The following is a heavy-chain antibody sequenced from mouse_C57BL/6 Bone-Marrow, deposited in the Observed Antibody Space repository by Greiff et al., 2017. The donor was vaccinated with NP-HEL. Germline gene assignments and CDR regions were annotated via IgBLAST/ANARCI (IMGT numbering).Heavy chain of an antibody. D-gene: IGHD1-2*01. CDR2: IDPEDGDT. CDR3: TTRALRQGFAY. Sequence: VQLQQSGAELVRPGASVKLSCTASGFNIKDYYMHWVKQRPEQGLEWIGRIDPEDGDTEYAPKFQGKATMTADTSSNTAYLQLSSLTSEDTADYYCTTRALRQGFAYWGQGTLVTVSA. J-gene: IGHJ3*01. CDR1: GFNIKDYY. V-gene: IGHV14-1*01.